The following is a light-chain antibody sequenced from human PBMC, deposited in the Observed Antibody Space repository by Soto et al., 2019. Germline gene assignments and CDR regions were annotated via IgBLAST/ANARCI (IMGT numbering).Light chain of an antibody. CDR2: DVS. J-gene: IGLJ3*02. CDR1: SSDVGGYNY. CDR3: SSYTRSSTCV. Sequence: QSALTQPASVSGSPGQSITISCTGTSSDVGGYNYVSWYQQHPGKAPKLMIYDVSNRPSGVSNLFSGSKSGNTASLTISGLQAEDEADYYCSSYTRSSTCVFGGGTQLTVL. V-gene: IGLV2-14*01.